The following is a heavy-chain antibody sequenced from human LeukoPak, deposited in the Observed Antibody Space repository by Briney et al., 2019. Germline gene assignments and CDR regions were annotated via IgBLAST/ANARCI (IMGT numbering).Heavy chain of an antibody. CDR3: ARAKPKNMVRGLIMRRESRYYFDY. J-gene: IGHJ4*02. Sequence: PGGSLRLSCAASGFTLSSYAMSWVRQAPGKGLEWVSVIYSGGSTYYADSVKGRFTISRDNSKSTLYIQMNSLRAEDTAVYYCARAKPKNMVRGLIMRRESRYYFDYWGQGTLVTVSS. CDR2: IYSGGST. CDR1: GFTLSSYA. D-gene: IGHD3-10*01. V-gene: IGHV3-53*01.